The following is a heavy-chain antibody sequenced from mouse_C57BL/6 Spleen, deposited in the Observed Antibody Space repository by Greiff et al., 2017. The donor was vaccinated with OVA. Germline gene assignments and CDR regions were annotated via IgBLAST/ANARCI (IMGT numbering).Heavy chain of an antibody. V-gene: IGHV1-26*01. CDR3: ARGLRGYFDV. Sequence: EVQLQQSGPELVKPGASVKISCKASGYTFTDYYMNWVKQSPGQSLEWIGDINPNNGGTSYNQKFKGKATLTVDTSSRTAYMELRSLTSATSADYYCARGLRGYFDVWGTGTTVTVSS. D-gene: IGHD2-4*01. J-gene: IGHJ1*03. CDR2: INPNNGGT. CDR1: GYTFTDYY.